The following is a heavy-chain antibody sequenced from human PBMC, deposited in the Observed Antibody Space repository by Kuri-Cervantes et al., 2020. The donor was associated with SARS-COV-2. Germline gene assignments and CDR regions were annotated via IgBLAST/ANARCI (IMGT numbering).Heavy chain of an antibody. CDR3: ARATSLVPTFDI. CDR2: IYYSGST. J-gene: IGHJ3*02. CDR1: GGSISSYY. D-gene: IGHD6-6*01. V-gene: IGHV4-59*08. Sequence: GSLRLSCTVSGGSISSYYWSWIRQPPGKGLEWIGYIYYSGSTNYNPSLKSRVTISVDTSKNQFSLKLNSVTAADTAMYYCARATSLVPTFDIWGQGTTVTVSS.